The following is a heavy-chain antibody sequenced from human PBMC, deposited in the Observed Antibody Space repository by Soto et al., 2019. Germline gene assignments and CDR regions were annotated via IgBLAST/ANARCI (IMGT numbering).Heavy chain of an antibody. CDR2: INAGNGNT. D-gene: IGHD6-19*01. Sequence: QVQLVQSGAEEKKPGASVKVSCKASGYTFTGYAMHWVRQAPGQRLEWMGWINAGNGNTKYSQKFQGRVTITRDTSANTAYMELSSLRSEDTAVYYCARAVAVPADFDYWGQGRLVTVSS. J-gene: IGHJ4*02. CDR3: ARAVAVPADFDY. CDR1: GYTFTGYA. V-gene: IGHV1-3*05.